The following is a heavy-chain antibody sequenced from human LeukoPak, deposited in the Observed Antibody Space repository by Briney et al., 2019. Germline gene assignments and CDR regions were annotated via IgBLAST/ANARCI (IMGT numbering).Heavy chain of an antibody. D-gene: IGHD3-9*01. CDR1: GFTFSSYS. J-gene: IGHJ4*02. Sequence: GGSLRLSCAASGFTFSSYSMNWVRQAPGKGLEWVSSISSSSSYIYYADSVKGRFTISRDNAKNSLYLQMNSLRAEDTAVYYCARRGTYYDILTGYYTFDYWGQGTLVTVSS. CDR3: ARRGTYYDILTGYYTFDY. CDR2: ISSSSSYI. V-gene: IGHV3-21*01.